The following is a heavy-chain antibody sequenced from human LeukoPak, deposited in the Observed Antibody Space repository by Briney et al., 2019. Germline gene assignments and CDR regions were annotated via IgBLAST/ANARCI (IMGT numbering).Heavy chain of an antibody. J-gene: IGHJ4*02. CDR3: ARIPIVVITSGGY. D-gene: IGHD3-22*01. Sequence: GGSLRLSCAASGFTVSSNYMSWVRQAPWKGLEWVSVIYSDGSTYYADSVKGRFTISRDNSKNTLYLQMNSLRAEDTAVYYCARIPIVVITSGGYWGQGTLVTVSS. V-gene: IGHV3-53*01. CDR2: IYSDGST. CDR1: GFTVSSNY.